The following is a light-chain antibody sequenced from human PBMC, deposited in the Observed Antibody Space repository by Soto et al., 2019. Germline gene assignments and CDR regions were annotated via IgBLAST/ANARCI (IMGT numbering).Light chain of an antibody. J-gene: IGLJ3*02. CDR1: SSDVGGYNY. CDR2: EVS. Sequence: QSALTQPPSASGSPRQSVTISCTGTSSDVGGYNYVSWYQQHPGKAPKLMIYEVSKRPSGVPDRFSGSKSGNTASLTVSGLQAEDEADYYCSSYAGSSFVFGGGTKLTVL. V-gene: IGLV2-8*01. CDR3: SSYAGSSFV.